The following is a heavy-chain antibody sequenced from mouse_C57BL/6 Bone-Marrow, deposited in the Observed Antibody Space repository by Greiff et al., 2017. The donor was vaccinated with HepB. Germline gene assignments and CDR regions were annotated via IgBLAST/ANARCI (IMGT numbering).Heavy chain of an antibody. Sequence: EVQGVESVAELVRPGASVKLSCTASGFNIKNTYMHWVKQRPEQGLEWIGRIDPANGNTKYAPKFQGKATITADTSSNTADLQLSSLTSEDTAIYYCARNYGSSYYAMDYWGQGTSVTVSS. D-gene: IGHD1-1*01. J-gene: IGHJ4*01. CDR3: ARNYGSSYYAMDY. CDR2: IDPANGNT. V-gene: IGHV14-3*01. CDR1: GFNIKNTY.